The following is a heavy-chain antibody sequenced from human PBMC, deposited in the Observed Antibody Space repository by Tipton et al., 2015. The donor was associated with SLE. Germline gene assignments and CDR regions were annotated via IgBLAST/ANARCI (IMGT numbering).Heavy chain of an antibody. CDR2: ISGRGATT. D-gene: IGHD6-13*01. CDR1: GFSFRTYA. V-gene: IGHV3-23*01. J-gene: IGHJ3*02. Sequence: GSLRLSCEVSGFSFRTYAMSWVRQGPGKGLEWVSIISGRGATTYYADSVKGRFTISRDNSKNTLYLQMNSLRAEDTAVYYCAKARTGISAAGADAFDIWGQGTMVTVSS. CDR3: AKARTGISAAGADAFDI.